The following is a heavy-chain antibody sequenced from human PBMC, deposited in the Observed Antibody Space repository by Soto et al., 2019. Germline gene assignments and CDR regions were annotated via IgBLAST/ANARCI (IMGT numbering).Heavy chain of an antibody. CDR2: ISDRGDTT. D-gene: IGHD1-1*01. CDR3: AKDKPGTTSFDY. V-gene: IGHV3-23*01. Sequence: PGGSLRLSCAASGFTISSNAMYWVRQAPGKGLEWVSGISDRGDTTHYADSVKGRFTISRDTSKNTLYLQLNTLRADDTAVYYCAKDKPGTTSFDYWGQGTLVTVPS. J-gene: IGHJ4*02. CDR1: GFTISSNA.